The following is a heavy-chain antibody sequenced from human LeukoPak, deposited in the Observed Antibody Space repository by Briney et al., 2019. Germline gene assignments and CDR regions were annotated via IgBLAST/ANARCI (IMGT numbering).Heavy chain of an antibody. CDR2: IKQDGSQE. Sequence: GGSLRLSCTASRFTLSTYWMSWVRQAPGKGLEWVAHIKQDGSQEYYVDSVKGRFTISRDSAKNSLYLQMNSLRAEDTAVYYCARGVPYDSWSGPHYSDYWGQGTLVTVSS. CDR3: ARGVPYDSWSGPHYSDY. CDR1: RFTLSTYW. J-gene: IGHJ4*02. D-gene: IGHD3-3*01. V-gene: IGHV3-7*01.